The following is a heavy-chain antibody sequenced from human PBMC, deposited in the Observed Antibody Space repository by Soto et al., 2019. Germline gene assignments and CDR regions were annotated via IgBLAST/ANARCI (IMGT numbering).Heavy chain of an antibody. D-gene: IGHD1-26*01. CDR1: GFTFSSYG. CDR2: ISYDGSNK. J-gene: IGHJ3*02. Sequence: GGSLRLSCAASGFTFSSYGMHWVRQAPGKGLEWVAVISYDGSNKYYADSVKGRFTISRDNSKNTLYLQMNSLRAEDTAVYYCAKASGHSVGARAAFDIWGQGTMVTV. V-gene: IGHV3-30*18. CDR3: AKASGHSVGARAAFDI.